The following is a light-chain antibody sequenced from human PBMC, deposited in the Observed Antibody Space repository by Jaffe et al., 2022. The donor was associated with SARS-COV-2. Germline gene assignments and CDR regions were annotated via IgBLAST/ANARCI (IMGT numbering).Light chain of an antibody. Sequence: SYVLTQPPSVSVAPGQTARITCGGNKIEDKRVHWYRQRPGQAPLLVVYDDSDRPSGIPERFSGSNSGNTATLSISRVEAGDEADYFCQVWDSGSYHRVVFGGGTKLTVL. J-gene: IGLJ3*02. V-gene: IGLV3-21*02. CDR3: QVWDSGSYHRVV. CDR2: DDS. CDR1: KIEDKR.